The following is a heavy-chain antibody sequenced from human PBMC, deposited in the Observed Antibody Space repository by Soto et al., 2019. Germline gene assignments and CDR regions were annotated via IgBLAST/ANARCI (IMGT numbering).Heavy chain of an antibody. CDR3: AKGLGYGDYFDA. V-gene: IGHV3-23*01. J-gene: IGHJ4*02. D-gene: IGHD4-17*01. Sequence: EMQLLESGGGWVEPGGSLKLSCAASGFTFSIYAMSWVRQAPGKGLEWVSAVSANGQNTHYADSVKGRFTISRDNSKNTVYLQMTSLRAEDTAIFYCAKGLGYGDYFDAWGQGTLVAVSP. CDR1: GFTFSIYA. CDR2: VSANGQNT.